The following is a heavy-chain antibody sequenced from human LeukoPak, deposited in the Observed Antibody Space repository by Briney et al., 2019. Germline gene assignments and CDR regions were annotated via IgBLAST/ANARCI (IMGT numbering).Heavy chain of an antibody. V-gene: IGHV4-59*01. CDR2: IYYTGST. D-gene: IGHD3-10*01. J-gene: IGHJ5*02. CDR1: GGSISSYY. CDR3: ARGGYYGSGNDFRFDP. Sequence: PSETLSLTCTVSGGSISSYYWSWIRQSPGKGLECIGYIYYTGSTNYNPSLKSRVTISVETSKNQFSLKLKSVTAADTAVYYCARGGYYGSGNDFRFDPWGQGTLVTVSS.